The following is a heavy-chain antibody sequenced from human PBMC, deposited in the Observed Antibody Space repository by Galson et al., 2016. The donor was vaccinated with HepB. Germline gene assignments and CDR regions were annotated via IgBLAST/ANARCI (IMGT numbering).Heavy chain of an antibody. CDR1: GDSVSSNTAA. V-gene: IGHV6-1*01. D-gene: IGHD2-2*01. CDR3: ARVYCIGTNCYPPPSKGTFDI. CDR2: TYHMTNWYN. J-gene: IGHJ3*02. Sequence: CALTGDSVSSNTAAWSWIRHSPSRGFEWLGRTYHMTNWYNEYALSAKSRVTIHPDTSKNQFTPHPSPVTPDDTAIYYCARVYCIGTNCYPPPSKGTFDIWGQGTVVTFSS.